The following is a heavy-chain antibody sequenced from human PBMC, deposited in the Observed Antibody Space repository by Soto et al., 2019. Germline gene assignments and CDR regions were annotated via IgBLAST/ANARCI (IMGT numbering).Heavy chain of an antibody. V-gene: IGHV3-48*02. CDR2: ISSSSSTI. J-gene: IGHJ5*02. Sequence: VGSLRLSCAASGFTFSSYSMNWVRQAPGKGLEWVSYISSSSSTIYYADSVKGRFTISRDNAKNSLYLQMNSLRDEDTAVHYCARESGYLNWFDPWGQGTLVTVS. D-gene: IGHD3-22*01. CDR1: GFTFSSYS. CDR3: ARESGYLNWFDP.